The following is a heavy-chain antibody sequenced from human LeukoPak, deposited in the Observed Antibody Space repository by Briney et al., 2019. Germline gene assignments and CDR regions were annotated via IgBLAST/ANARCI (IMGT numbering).Heavy chain of an antibody. CDR2: IIPMFGIV. J-gene: IGHJ4*02. CDR1: GYTFTSYY. D-gene: IGHD3-22*01. V-gene: IGHV1-69*04. Sequence: SVKVSCKASGYTFTSYYMHWVRQAPGQGLEWIGRIIPMFGIVNYAQNFQGRVTITADKSTNTAYMELSSLRSEDTAFYYCARADSSGYSLDENFDYWGQGTLVTVSS. CDR3: ARADSSGYSLDENFDY.